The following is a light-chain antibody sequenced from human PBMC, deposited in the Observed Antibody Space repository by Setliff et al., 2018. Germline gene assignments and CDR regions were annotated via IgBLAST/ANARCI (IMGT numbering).Light chain of an antibody. J-gene: IGLJ2*01. CDR2: TNS. Sequence: QSVLTQPPSASGTPGQRVTISCSGTSSNIGSNAVNWYQQFPGTAPRLLIQTNSRRHSGVPDRFSGSKSGASASLSISGLQSGDAADYYCAVWDDNLNGPVFGGGTKVTVL. CDR3: AVWDDNLNGPV. V-gene: IGLV1-44*01. CDR1: SSNIGSNA.